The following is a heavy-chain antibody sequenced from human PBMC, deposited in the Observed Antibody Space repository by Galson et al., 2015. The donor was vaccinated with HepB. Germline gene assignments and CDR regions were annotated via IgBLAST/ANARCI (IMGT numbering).Heavy chain of an antibody. CDR3: ARDSSSWYYYYGMDV. V-gene: IGHV3-7*03. CDR2: IKQDGSEK. CDR1: GFTFSSYW. J-gene: IGHJ6*02. Sequence: SLRLSCAASGFTFSSYWMSWVRQAPGKGLEWVANIKQDGSEKYYVDSVKGRFTIPRDNAKTSLYLQMNSLRAEDTAVYYCARDSSSWYYYYGMDVWGQGTTVTVSS. D-gene: IGHD6-13*01.